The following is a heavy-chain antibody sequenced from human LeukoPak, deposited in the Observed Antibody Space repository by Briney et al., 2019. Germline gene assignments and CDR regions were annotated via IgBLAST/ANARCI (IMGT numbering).Heavy chain of an antibody. CDR2: INPNSGGT. CDR3: ARDARRDDYSLKFFDY. CDR1: AYTFTTCY. Sequence: ASVKVSCKASAYTFTTCYMHWVRRAPGQGLEWMGWINPNSGGTYYAQKFQGRVTMTRDTSINTVYMDLSGLRSDDTAVYYCARDARRDDYSLKFFDYWGQGTLVTVSS. V-gene: IGHV1-2*02. D-gene: IGHD5-24*01. J-gene: IGHJ4*02.